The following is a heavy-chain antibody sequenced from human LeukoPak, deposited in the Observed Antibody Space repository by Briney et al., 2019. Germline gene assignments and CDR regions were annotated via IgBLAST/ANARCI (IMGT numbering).Heavy chain of an antibody. CDR3: ARTPGRDWFDP. J-gene: IGHJ5*02. V-gene: IGHV4-59*01. CDR1: GGSISSYY. Sequence: SETLSLTCTVSGGSISSYYWSWIRQPPGKGLEWIGYIYYSGSTNYNPSLKSRVTISVDTSKNQFSLKLSSVTAADTAVYYCARTPGRDWFDPWGHGTLVTVSS. D-gene: IGHD1-14*01. CDR2: IYYSGST.